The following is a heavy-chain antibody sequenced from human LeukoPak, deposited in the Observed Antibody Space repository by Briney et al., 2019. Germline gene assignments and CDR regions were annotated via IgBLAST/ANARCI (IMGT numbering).Heavy chain of an antibody. CDR3: ATEWATSASDY. CDR1: GYTFTDYY. CDR2: VDPEDGET. J-gene: IGHJ4*02. Sequence: ASVKVSCKVSGYTFTDYYMHWVQQAPGKGLEWMGLVDPEDGETIYAEKLQGRVTITADTSTDTAYMELSSLRPEDTAVYYCATEWATSASDYWGQGTLVTVSS. D-gene: IGHD2-2*01. V-gene: IGHV1-69-2*01.